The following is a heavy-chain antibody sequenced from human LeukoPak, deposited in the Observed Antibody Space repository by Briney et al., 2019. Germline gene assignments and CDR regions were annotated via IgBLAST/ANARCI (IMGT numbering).Heavy chain of an antibody. CDR2: ISGSGGYT. CDR1: GFTFNNYS. CDR3: AKETWLTVSGLFDY. D-gene: IGHD2-21*02. Sequence: GESLRLSCAASGFTFNNYSMSWVRQAPGKGLEWVSSISGSGGYTFYADSVKGRFTISRDNAKNSLFLQVNSLRAEDTAVYDWAKETWLTVSGLFDYWGEGTVVTVSS. J-gene: IGHJ4*02. V-gene: IGHV3-21*04.